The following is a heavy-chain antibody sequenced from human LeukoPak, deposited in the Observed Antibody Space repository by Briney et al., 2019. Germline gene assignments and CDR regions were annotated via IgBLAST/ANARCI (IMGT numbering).Heavy chain of an antibody. D-gene: IGHD3-16*01. Sequence: SETLSLTCTVSGGSISSYYWSWIRQPPGKGLEWIGYIYYSGSTNYNPSLKSRVTISVDTSKNQFSLKLSSVPAADTSLYYCARVTAEDYFAYWGQGTLVTVSS. CDR2: IYYSGST. CDR1: GGSISSYY. CDR3: ARVTAEDYFAY. J-gene: IGHJ4*02. V-gene: IGHV4-59*01.